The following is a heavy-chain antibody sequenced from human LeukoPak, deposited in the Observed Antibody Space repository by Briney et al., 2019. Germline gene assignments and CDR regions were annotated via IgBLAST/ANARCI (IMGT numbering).Heavy chain of an antibody. D-gene: IGHD2-2*01. Sequence: GGSLRLSCAASGFTFSSYGMHWVRQAPGKGLEWVAFIRYDGSNKYYADSVKGRFTISRDNSKNTLYLQMNSLRAEDTAVYYCAKSVYQLLVYYYYMDVWGKGTTVTVSS. V-gene: IGHV3-30*02. CDR1: GFTFSSYG. J-gene: IGHJ6*03. CDR2: IRYDGSNK. CDR3: AKSVYQLLVYYYYMDV.